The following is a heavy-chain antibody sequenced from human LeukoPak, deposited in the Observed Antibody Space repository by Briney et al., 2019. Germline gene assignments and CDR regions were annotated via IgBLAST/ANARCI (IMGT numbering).Heavy chain of an antibody. CDR2: TYYRSKWYN. V-gene: IGHV6-1*01. D-gene: IGHD6-13*01. J-gene: IGHJ1*01. Sequence: SQTLSLTCAISVDSVSSNSAAWNWIRQSPSRGLEWVGRTYYRSKWYNDYAESVKSRILINPDTSKNQFSLQLNSVTAGDTAVYYCASDSSSWYVYFQHWGEGTLVTVSS. CDR1: VDSVSSNSAA. CDR3: ASDSSSWYVYFQH.